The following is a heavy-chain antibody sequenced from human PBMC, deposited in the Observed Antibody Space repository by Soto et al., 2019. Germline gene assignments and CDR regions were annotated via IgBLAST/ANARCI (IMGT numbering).Heavy chain of an antibody. Sequence: SQTLSLTCAISGDSVSSNSAAWNWIRQSPSRGLEWLGRTYYRSKWYNEYAVSVQGRVTINPDTSKNQFSLQLNFVTPEDTAVYYCARGFPLWFDPWGQGTLVTVSS. D-gene: IGHD3-3*01. CDR1: GDSVSSNSAA. J-gene: IGHJ5*02. V-gene: IGHV6-1*01. CDR2: TYYRSKWYN. CDR3: ARGFPLWFDP.